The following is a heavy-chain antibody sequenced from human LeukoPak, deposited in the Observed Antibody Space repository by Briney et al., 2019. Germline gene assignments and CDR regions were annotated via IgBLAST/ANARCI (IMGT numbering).Heavy chain of an antibody. Sequence: PGGSLRLSCAASGFTFSTYNMNWVRQAPGKGLEWVSYISSSSSSIYYADSVKGRFTISRDNAKNSLYLQMNSLRAEDTAVYYCERDQDWVFEYWGQGTLVTVSS. D-gene: IGHD3/OR15-3a*01. V-gene: IGHV3-48*01. CDR2: ISSSSSSI. CDR1: GFTFSTYN. CDR3: ERDQDWVFEY. J-gene: IGHJ4*02.